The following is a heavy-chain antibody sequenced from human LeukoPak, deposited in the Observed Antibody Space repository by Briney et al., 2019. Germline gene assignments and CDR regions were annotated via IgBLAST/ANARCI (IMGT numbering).Heavy chain of an antibody. J-gene: IGHJ4*02. CDR2: INWNGGST. D-gene: IGHD3-3*01. Sequence: GGSLRLSCAASGFPFDDYGMNWVRQVPGKGLGWVSGINWNGGSTGYADSVKGRFTISRDNAKNSLYLQMNSLRAEDTAVYYCASLSRDYDFWSGYHTTYYFDYWGQGTLVTVSS. CDR1: GFPFDDYG. V-gene: IGHV3-20*04. CDR3: ASLSRDYDFWSGYHTTYYFDY.